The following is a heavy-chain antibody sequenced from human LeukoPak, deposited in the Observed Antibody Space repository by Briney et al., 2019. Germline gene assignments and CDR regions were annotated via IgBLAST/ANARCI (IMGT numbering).Heavy chain of an antibody. D-gene: IGHD3-10*01. CDR1: GVTFSRPV. J-gene: IGHJ4*02. Sequence: GASVKVSCKASGVTFSRPVVSWVRQAPGQGLEWMGQIIPYFGTSNYAQKFQGRVTLTADEATNTAYMELSRLRSDDTAVYYCTRDAGDYGGSGSYPDYWGQGTLVTVSS. CDR2: IIPYFGTS. CDR3: TRDAGDYGGSGSYPDY. V-gene: IGHV1-69*13.